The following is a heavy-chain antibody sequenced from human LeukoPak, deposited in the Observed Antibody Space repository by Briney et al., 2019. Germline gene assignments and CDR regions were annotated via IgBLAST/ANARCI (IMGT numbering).Heavy chain of an antibody. CDR2: ISYDGSNK. V-gene: IGHV3-30-3*01. CDR3: ARGEAGWYSDY. D-gene: IGHD6-19*01. J-gene: IGHJ4*02. CDR1: GFTFSSYA. Sequence: GGSLRLSCAASGFTFSSYAMHWVRQAPGKGLEWVAVISYDGSNKYYADSVKGRFTISRDNSKNTLYLQMNSLRAEDTAVYYCARGEAGWYSDYWGQGTLATVSS.